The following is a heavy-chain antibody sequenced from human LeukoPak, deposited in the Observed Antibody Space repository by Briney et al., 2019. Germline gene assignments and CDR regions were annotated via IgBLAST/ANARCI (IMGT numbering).Heavy chain of an antibody. V-gene: IGHV4-61*02. CDR3: ARDRGYSYSTTKAFDI. CDR2: IYTSGST. CDR1: GGSISSGSDY. Sequence: SETLSLTCTVSGGSISSGSDYWSWTRQPAGKGLEWVGRIYTSGSTNYNSSLKSRVTISVDTSKNQFSLKLRSVTAADTAVYYCARDRGYSYSTTKAFDIWGQGTMVTVSS. D-gene: IGHD5-18*01. J-gene: IGHJ3*02.